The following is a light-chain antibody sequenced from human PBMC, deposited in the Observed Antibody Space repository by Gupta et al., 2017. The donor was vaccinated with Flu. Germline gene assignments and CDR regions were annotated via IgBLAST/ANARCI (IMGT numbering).Light chain of an antibody. CDR1: QSVSSY. J-gene: IGKJ2*01. V-gene: IGKV3-11*01. Sequence: SCRASQSVSSYLAWYQQKPGQAPRLLIYDASNRATGIPARFSGSGSGTDFTLTISSREPEDFAVYYCQQRSNGPPMYTFGQGTKMEIK. CDR3: QQRSNGPPMYT. CDR2: DAS.